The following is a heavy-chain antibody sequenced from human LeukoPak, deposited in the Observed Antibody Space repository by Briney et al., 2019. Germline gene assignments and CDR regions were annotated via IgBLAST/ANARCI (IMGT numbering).Heavy chain of an antibody. D-gene: IGHD4-17*01. J-gene: IGHJ4*02. CDR2: IYYSGST. CDR3: ARGGFFYGDYDY. CDR1: GGSISSHY. V-gene: IGHV4-59*11. Sequence: SETLSLTCTVSGGSISSHYWIWIRQPPGKGLEWIGYIYYSGSTNYNPSLKSRVTISVDTSKNQFSLKLSSVTAADTAVYYCARGGFFYGDYDYWGQGTLVTVSS.